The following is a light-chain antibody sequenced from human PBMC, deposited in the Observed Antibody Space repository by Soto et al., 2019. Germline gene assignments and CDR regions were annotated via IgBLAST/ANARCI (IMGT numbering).Light chain of an antibody. V-gene: IGKV3-15*01. J-gene: IGKJ1*01. CDR3: QQYNNWPPRT. Sequence: EIVMTQSPATLSLSPGERATLSCRASQSVSSNLAWYQQKPGQAPRLLIYGAPTRATGIPAKFSGSGSGTEFTITISSLQSEDFAVYYCQQYNNWPPRTFGQGTKVEIK. CDR2: GAP. CDR1: QSVSSN.